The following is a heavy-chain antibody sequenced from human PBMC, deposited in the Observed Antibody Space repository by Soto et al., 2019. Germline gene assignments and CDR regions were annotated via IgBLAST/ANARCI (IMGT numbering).Heavy chain of an antibody. CDR1: GYIFTNYD. Sequence: QVQLVQSGGEVKKPGASVKVSCKASGYIFTNYDIGWVRQAPGQGLEWMGWISPYSGNTKYTQKVQGRVTMTTDTSTSTAYMELRSLRSDDTAVYYCVRFASSGWYTGGYWGQGTLATVSS. V-gene: IGHV1-18*01. CDR2: ISPYSGNT. CDR3: VRFASSGWYTGGY. D-gene: IGHD6-19*01. J-gene: IGHJ4*02.